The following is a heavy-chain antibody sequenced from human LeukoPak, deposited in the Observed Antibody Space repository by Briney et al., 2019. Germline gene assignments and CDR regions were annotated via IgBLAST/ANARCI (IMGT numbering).Heavy chain of an antibody. V-gene: IGHV3-21*01. CDR2: ISSSSSYI. Sequence: GGSLRLSCAASGFTFSSYSMDWVRQAPGKGLEWVSSISSSSSYIYYADSVKGRFTISRDNAKNSLYLQMDSMGPEDTAVYYCARDPYSGNYGNDYYYYMDVWGKGTTVTISS. CDR3: ARDPYSGNYGNDYYYYMDV. CDR1: GFTFSSYS. J-gene: IGHJ6*03. D-gene: IGHD1-26*01.